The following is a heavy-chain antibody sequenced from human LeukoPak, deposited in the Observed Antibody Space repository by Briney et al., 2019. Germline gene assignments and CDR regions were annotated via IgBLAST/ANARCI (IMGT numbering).Heavy chain of an antibody. CDR3: ARGGGYYGSGSLYHLDY. Sequence: ASVKVSCKASGGTFSSYGISWVRQAPGQGLEWMGWISAYNGNTNYAQKLQGRVTMTTDTSTSTAYMELRSLRSDDTAVYYCARGGGYYGSGSLYHLDYWGQGTLVTVSS. D-gene: IGHD3-10*01. V-gene: IGHV1-18*01. J-gene: IGHJ4*02. CDR1: GGTFSSYG. CDR2: ISAYNGNT.